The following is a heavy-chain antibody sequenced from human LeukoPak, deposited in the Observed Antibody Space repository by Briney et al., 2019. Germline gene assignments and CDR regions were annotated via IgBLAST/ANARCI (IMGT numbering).Heavy chain of an antibody. CDR1: GGSFSGYY. J-gene: IGHJ4*02. V-gene: IGHV4-34*01. CDR3: ARDSPGVSWYDY. CDR2: IYYSGST. D-gene: IGHD2-15*01. Sequence: PSETLSLTCAVYGGSFSGYYWGWTRQPPGKGLEWIGSIYYSGSTYYNPSLKSRVTISVDTSKNQFSLKLSSVTAADTAVYYCARDSPGVSWYDYWGQGTLVTVSS.